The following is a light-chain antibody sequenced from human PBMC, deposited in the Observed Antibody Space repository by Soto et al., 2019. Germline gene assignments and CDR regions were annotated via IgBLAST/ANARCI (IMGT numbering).Light chain of an antibody. Sequence: EIVLTQSPGTLSLSPGERSTRSGLASQSVSSNYLAWYQQKPGQAPRLLIYAASDRATGTTDRFSGSGSGTDFTLTIGSLEPEDFAVYYCQPRSNWPPTVGQGTRLEIK. V-gene: IGKV3D-20*02. CDR2: AAS. J-gene: IGKJ5*01. CDR1: QSVSSNY. CDR3: QPRSNWPPT.